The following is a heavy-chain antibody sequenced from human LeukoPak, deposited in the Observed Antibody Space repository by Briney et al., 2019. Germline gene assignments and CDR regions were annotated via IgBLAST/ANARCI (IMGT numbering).Heavy chain of an antibody. D-gene: IGHD1-26*01. J-gene: IGHJ4*02. CDR2: ISAYNGNT. Sequence: ASVKVSCKASGYTFTSYGISWVRQAPGQELEWMGWISAYNGNTNYAQKLQGRVTMTTDTSTSTAYMELRSLRSDDTAVYYCARGLIVGATTGFHYWGQGTLVTVSS. CDR1: GYTFTSYG. V-gene: IGHV1-18*01. CDR3: ARGLIVGATTGFHY.